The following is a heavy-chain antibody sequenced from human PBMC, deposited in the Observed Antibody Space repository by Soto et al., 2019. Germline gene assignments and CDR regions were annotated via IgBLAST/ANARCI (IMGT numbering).Heavy chain of an antibody. V-gene: IGHV3-30*18. J-gene: IGHJ4*02. Sequence: QVHLEESGGGVVQPGGTLRLSCAAPGFTFSDYGIDWIRQAPGKGLEWVAVISHEGSVQYYADSVKGRFTVSRDNSKSILYLQMNSLRPEDTAMYYCAKEGTPKVSRWDDYWGQGTLVTVSS. CDR2: ISHEGSVQ. CDR1: GFTFSDYG. CDR3: AKEGTPKVSRWDDY. D-gene: IGHD1-26*01.